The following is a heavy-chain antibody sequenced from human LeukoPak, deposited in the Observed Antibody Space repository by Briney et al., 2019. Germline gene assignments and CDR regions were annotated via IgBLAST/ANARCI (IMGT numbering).Heavy chain of an antibody. Sequence: PSETLSLTCTVSGGSISGYYWTWIRQPPGKGLEWIGYTHYSGSTKYNPSLKSRITISVDTSKNQVSLRLNSVTAADTAMYYCARLHPSQSGFSDYWGQGTLVTVSS. CDR2: THYSGST. J-gene: IGHJ4*02. CDR3: ARLHPSQSGFSDY. CDR1: GGSISGYY. V-gene: IGHV4-59*08. D-gene: IGHD3-3*01.